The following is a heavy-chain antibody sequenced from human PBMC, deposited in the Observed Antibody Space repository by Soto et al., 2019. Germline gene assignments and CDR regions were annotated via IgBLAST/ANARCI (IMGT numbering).Heavy chain of an antibody. J-gene: IGHJ6*02. D-gene: IGHD2-2*01. Sequence: QVQLVQSGAEVKKPGSSVKVSCKASGGTFSSYAISWVRQAPGQGLEWMGGIIPIFGTANYAQKFQGRVTITADESTSTAYMERSSLRSEDTAVYYCARADSGDIVVVPAAAAYSLYYYGMDVWGQGTTVTVSS. V-gene: IGHV1-69*01. CDR3: ARADSGDIVVVPAAAAYSLYYYGMDV. CDR1: GGTFSSYA. CDR2: IIPIFGTA.